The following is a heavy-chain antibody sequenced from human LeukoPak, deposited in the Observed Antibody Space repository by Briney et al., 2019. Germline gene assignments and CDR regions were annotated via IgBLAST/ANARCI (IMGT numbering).Heavy chain of an antibody. V-gene: IGHV3-21*01. CDR1: GFSFSTYA. J-gene: IGHJ4*02. D-gene: IGHD3-10*01. CDR2: ISSSSSYI. CDR3: ARGSYGSGSYSYYFDY. Sequence: GGSLRLSCAASGFSFSTYAMTWVRQAPGKGLEWVSSISSSSSYIYYADSVKGRFTISRDNAKNSLYLQMNSLRAEDTAVYYCARGSYGSGSYSYYFDYWGQGTLVTVSS.